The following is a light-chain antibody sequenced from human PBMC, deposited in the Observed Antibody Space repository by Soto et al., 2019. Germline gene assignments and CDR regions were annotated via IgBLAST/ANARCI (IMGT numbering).Light chain of an antibody. CDR3: QHYNIYSYV. Sequence: DIQMTQSPSTLSGSVGDRVTITCRSSQTISSWLAWYQQQPGKAPKLLIYKAYTLKSGVPSRFSGSGSVTEFTLTISGLQADDLEPYCCQHYNIYSYVFGQGTKVEL. V-gene: IGKV1-5*03. CDR1: QTISSW. CDR2: KAY. J-gene: IGKJ1*01.